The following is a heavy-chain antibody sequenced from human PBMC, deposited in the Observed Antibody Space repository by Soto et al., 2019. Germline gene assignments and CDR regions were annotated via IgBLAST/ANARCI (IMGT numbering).Heavy chain of an antibody. CDR3: ARDPGADPMEF. CDR1: GYTFTNYG. Sequence: XSVKVACNASGYTFTNYGFIWVRQAPGQGLEWMGWVSAYNGNTKYEQKFQDRISMTTDTSTSTAYMEVRSLTSDDTAFYYCARDPGADPMEFWGQGTLVTVSS. D-gene: IGHD3-10*01. J-gene: IGHJ4*02. CDR2: VSAYNGNT. V-gene: IGHV1-18*01.